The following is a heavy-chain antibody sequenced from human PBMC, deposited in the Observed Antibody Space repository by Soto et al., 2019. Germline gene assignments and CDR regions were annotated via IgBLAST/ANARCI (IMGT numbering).Heavy chain of an antibody. V-gene: IGHV4-38-2*01. CDR3: ARIGAKRRLFDF. D-gene: IGHD1-1*01. Sequence: PSETLSLSCAVSGYSIRSGYYWGWVRQPPGKGLEWIGSIFHSGNTYYTPSLKSRFTMSVDTSKNQFSLSLTSVTAADTAVYYCARIGAKRRLFDFWAQGTLVTVSS. CDR2: IFHSGNT. CDR1: GYSIRSGYY. J-gene: IGHJ4*02.